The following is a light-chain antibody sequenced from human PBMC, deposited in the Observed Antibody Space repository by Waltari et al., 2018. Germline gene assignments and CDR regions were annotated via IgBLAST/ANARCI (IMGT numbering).Light chain of an antibody. V-gene: IGKV3-20*01. CDR1: ESVRFKY. CDR3: QQYGSSPLWS. CDR2: GGS. J-gene: IGKJ1*01. Sequence: DIVLTQSPGTLSLSPGERAPLSFTASESVRFKYFARYLQRPRQPPKLLIHGGSKRATGIPDKFSGAGSGTEFTLTIDRLEPEDFGVYYCQQYGSSPLWSFGPGTRV.